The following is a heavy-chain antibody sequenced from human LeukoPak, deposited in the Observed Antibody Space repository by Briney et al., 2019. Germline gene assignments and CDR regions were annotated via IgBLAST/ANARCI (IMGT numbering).Heavy chain of an antibody. J-gene: IGHJ5*02. V-gene: IGHV4-4*09. CDR1: GGSISSYY. CDR3: ARGGDYDPDNWFDP. CDR2: IYTSGST. D-gene: IGHD3-3*01. Sequence: PSETLSLTCTVSGGSISSYYWSWIRQPPGKGLEWIGYIYTSGSTNYNPSLKSRVTISVDTSKNQFSLKLSSVTAADTAVYYCARGGDYDPDNWFDPWGQGTLVTVSS.